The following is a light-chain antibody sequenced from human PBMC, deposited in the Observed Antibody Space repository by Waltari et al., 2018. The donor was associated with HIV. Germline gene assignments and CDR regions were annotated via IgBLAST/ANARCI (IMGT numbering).Light chain of an antibody. V-gene: IGKV1-NL1*01. J-gene: IGKJ4*01. CDR1: QDMGNS. CDR2: GGF. CDR3: HQYFRDPFS. Sequence: DIQMTQLPSSLSASVGDRVTISCRATQDMGNSVYWYQQRPGEVPKLLVYGGFIRQRGVAFRNTGSGDGTDFSLTISSLQPEDFATYFCHQYFRDPFSFGGGTKVEI.